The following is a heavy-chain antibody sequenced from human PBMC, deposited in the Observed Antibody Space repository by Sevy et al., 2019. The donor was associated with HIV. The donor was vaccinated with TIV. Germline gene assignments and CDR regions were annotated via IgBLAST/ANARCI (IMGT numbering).Heavy chain of an antibody. V-gene: IGHV3-7*01. J-gene: IGHJ4*02. CDR1: GFSFNSYW. CDR2: IKQDGGET. Sequence: GGSLRLSCAVSGFSFNSYWMSWVRQAPGKGLEWVASIKQDGGETYYVDSMKGRFTISRDNGKNSLYLQMSSLRVEDTAVYYCAREWHATFDFWGQGTLVTVSS. CDR3: AREWHATFDF.